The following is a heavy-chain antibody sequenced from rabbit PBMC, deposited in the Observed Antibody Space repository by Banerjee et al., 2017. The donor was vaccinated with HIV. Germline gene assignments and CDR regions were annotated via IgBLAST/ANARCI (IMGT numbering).Heavy chain of an antibody. CDR1: GFSFSSSYW. V-gene: IGHV1S45*01. J-gene: IGHJ4*01. CDR3: ARRNIYDYTDYGYAPFNL. D-gene: IGHD6-1*01. CDR2: INAGSSGST. Sequence: QDQLEESGGGLVQPEGSLTLTCTASGFSFSSSYWICWVRQAPGKGLEWIACINAGSSGSTYYASWAKGRFTISKTSSTTVTLQMTSLTAADTATYFCARRNIYDYTDYGYAPFNLWGPGTLVTVS.